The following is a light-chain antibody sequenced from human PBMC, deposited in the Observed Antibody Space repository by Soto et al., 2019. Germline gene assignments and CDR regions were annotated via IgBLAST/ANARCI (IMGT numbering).Light chain of an antibody. CDR2: RAS. CDR1: QSVSSN. Sequence: EIVMTQSPATLSVSPGERVTLSCRASQSVSSNLAWYQQKPGQAPRLLIHRASTRATGVPDRFSGSWSVAEFTLTISSLQSEDFAVYYCQQYGEWPPTFGQGTKVEIK. CDR3: QQYGEWPPT. V-gene: IGKV3D-15*01. J-gene: IGKJ1*01.